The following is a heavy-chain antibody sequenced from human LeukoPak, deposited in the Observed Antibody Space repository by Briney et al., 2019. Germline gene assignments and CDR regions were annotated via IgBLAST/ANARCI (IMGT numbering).Heavy chain of an antibody. CDR1: GGSISSRY. CDR2: IYYSGST. J-gene: IGHJ6*03. D-gene: IGHD2-15*01. V-gene: IGHV4-59*11. CDR3: ARELVAPYHYYYYMDV. Sequence: SETLSLTCTVSGGSISSRYWSWIRQPPGKGLEWMGYIYYSGSTNYNASLKSRVTISVDTSKNQFSLKLSSVTAADTAVYYCARELVAPYHYYYYMDVWGKGTTVTVSS.